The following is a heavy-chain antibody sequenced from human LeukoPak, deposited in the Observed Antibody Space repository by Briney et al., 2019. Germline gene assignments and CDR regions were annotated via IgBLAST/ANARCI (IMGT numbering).Heavy chain of an antibody. CDR2: ISGSGGST. Sequence: GGSLRLSCAASGFTFSSYAMSWVRRAPGKGLEWVSAISGSGGSTYYADSVKGRFTISRDNSKNTLYLQMNSLRAEDTAVYYCAVQRRTSGSYSLFDYWGQGTLVTVSS. CDR3: AVQRRTSGSYSLFDY. CDR1: GFTFSSYA. V-gene: IGHV3-23*01. J-gene: IGHJ4*02. D-gene: IGHD1-26*01.